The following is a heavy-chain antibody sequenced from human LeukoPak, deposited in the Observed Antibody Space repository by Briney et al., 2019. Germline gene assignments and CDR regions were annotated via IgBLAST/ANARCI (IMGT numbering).Heavy chain of an antibody. Sequence: SETLSLTCAVYGGSFSGYYWSWLRQPPGKGLEWIGEINHSGSTNDNPSLKSRVTISVDTSKNQFSLKLSSVTAADTAVYYCAGGTLYGVVTPLQYWGQGTPVTVSP. V-gene: IGHV4-34*01. CDR3: AGGTLYGVVTPLQY. J-gene: IGHJ4*02. D-gene: IGHD3-3*01. CDR2: INHSGST. CDR1: GGSFSGYY.